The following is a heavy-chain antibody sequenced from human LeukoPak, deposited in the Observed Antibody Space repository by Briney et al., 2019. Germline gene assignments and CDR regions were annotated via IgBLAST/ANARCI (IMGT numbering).Heavy chain of an antibody. V-gene: IGHV3-23*01. J-gene: IGHJ4*02. CDR2: ISGSGGAT. D-gene: IGHD3-10*01. CDR3: AKGAYYHGSGRYFDY. Sequence: GGSLRLSCAASGFTFSSYAMNWVRQAPGKGLEWVSAISGSGGATYYADSVKGRFTMSRDNSKNTLYLQMNSLIAEDTAVYYCAKGAYYHGSGRYFDYWGQGTLVTVSS. CDR1: GFTFSSYA.